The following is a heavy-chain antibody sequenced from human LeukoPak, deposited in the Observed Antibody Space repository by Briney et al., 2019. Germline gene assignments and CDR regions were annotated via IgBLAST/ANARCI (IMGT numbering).Heavy chain of an antibody. V-gene: IGHV1-69*13. CDR3: ARGKLEDGGYFDY. CDR2: IIPIFGTA. CDR1: GGTFSSYA. J-gene: IGHJ4*02. D-gene: IGHD1-1*01. Sequence: SVKVSCKASGGTFSSYAISWVRQAPGQGLEWMGGIIPIFGTANYAQKFRGRVTITADESTSTAYMELSSLRSEDTAVYYCARGKLEDGGYFDYWGQGTLVTVSS.